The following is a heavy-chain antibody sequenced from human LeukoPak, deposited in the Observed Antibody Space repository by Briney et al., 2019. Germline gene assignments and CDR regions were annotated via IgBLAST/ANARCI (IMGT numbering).Heavy chain of an antibody. CDR2: IKSEDDGGTI. Sequence: GGSLRLSCAASGFIFSNVWMNWVRQAPGKGLEWVGRIKSEDDGGTIDYAPPVQGRFTVSRDNSKSTLCLQMNSLRAEDTAVYYCAKQLGYCSDGSCYFPYWGQGTLVTVSS. J-gene: IGHJ4*02. V-gene: IGHV3-15*07. D-gene: IGHD2-15*01. CDR3: AKQLGYCSDGSCYFPY. CDR1: GFIFSNVW.